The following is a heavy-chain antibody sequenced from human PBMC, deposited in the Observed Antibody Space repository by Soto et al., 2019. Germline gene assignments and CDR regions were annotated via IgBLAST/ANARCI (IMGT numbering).Heavy chain of an antibody. CDR3: AAGVVVKVGYYGMDV. CDR1: GFTFSSYW. Sequence: GGSLRLSCAASGFTFSSYWMSWVRQAPGKGLEWVAHIKQDGSEKYYVDSVKGRFTISRDNAKNSLYLQRNRLRAEHTAVYYCAAGVVVKVGYYGMDVWGQGTTATVSS. J-gene: IGHJ6*02. CDR2: IKQDGSEK. V-gene: IGHV3-7*03. D-gene: IGHD2-2*01.